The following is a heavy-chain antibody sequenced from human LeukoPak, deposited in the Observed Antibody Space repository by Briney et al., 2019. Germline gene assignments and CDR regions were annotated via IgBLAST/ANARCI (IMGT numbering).Heavy chain of an antibody. V-gene: IGHV3-53*01. D-gene: IGHD1/OR15-1a*01. CDR3: ARDKEDQQDYYYGMDV. CDR1: GFTVISNY. Sequence: PGGSLRLSCAASGFTVISNYMSWVRQAPGKGLEWVSVIYSGGSTYYADSVKGRFTISRDNSKNTLYLQMNSLRAEDTAVYYCARDKEDQQDYYYGMDVWGQGTTVTVSS. J-gene: IGHJ6*02. CDR2: IYSGGST.